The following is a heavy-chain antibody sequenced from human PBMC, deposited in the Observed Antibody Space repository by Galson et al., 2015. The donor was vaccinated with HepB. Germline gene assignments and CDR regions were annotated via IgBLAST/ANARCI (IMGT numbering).Heavy chain of an antibody. J-gene: IGHJ4*02. CDR1: GFKFSNHT. Sequence: SLRLSCAASGFKFSNHTMHWVRQAPGKGLEYVSAISSTGRTTYYINSVRGRFTISRDNSKNTLYLQMSGLRAEDTAVYYCVNMRDSTTSSGGGTFDYWGQGTLVTVPS. D-gene: IGHD3-16*01. CDR3: VNMRDSTTSSGGGTFDY. V-gene: IGHV3-64D*06. CDR2: ISSTGRTT.